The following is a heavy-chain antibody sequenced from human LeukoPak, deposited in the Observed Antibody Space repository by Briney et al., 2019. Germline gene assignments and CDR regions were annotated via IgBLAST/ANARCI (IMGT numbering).Heavy chain of an antibody. J-gene: IGHJ6*03. Sequence: SETLSLTCTVSGGSISSYYWSWIRQPPGKGLEWIGYIYYSGSTNYNPSLKSRVTISVDTSKNQFSLKLSSVTAADTAVYYCARSRGSYYTRGYYYYMDVWGKGTTVTVSS. D-gene: IGHD1-26*01. CDR3: ARSRGSYYTRGYYYYMDV. CDR1: GGSISSYY. CDR2: IYYSGST. V-gene: IGHV4-59*01.